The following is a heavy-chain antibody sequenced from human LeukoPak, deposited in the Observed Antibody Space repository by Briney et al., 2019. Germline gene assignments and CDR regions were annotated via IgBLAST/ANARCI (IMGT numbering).Heavy chain of an antibody. Sequence: GGSLRLSCAASGFIFSTSGMHWVRQAPGKGLEWVSFIRFDGSDEDHGDSVKGRFTISRDNSKNTMYLQMNSLRAEDTAVYYCAKEVTYCSSSSCNDAFDVWGRGTMVIVSS. V-gene: IGHV3-30*02. CDR3: AKEVTYCSSSSCNDAFDV. CDR2: IRFDGSDE. D-gene: IGHD2-2*01. CDR1: GFIFSTSG. J-gene: IGHJ3*01.